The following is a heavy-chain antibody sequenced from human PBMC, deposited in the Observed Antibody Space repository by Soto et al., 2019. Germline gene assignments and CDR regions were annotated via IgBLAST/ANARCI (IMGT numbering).Heavy chain of an antibody. CDR3: ARGNTEYSSGWYWFDP. CDR2: IIPIFGTA. D-gene: IGHD6-19*01. J-gene: IGHJ5*02. V-gene: IGHV1-69*13. CDR1: GGTFSSYA. Sequence: ASVKVSCKASGGTFSSYAISWVRQAPGQGLEWMGGIIPIFGTANYAQKFQGRVTITADESTSTAYMELSSLRSEDTAVYYCARGNTEYSSGWYWFDPWGQGTLVTVSS.